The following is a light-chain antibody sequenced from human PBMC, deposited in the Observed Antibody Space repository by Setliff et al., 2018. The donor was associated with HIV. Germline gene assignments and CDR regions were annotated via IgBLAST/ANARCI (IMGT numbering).Light chain of an antibody. J-gene: IGLJ1*01. CDR1: SSDIGSYNY. Sequence: QSVLTQPASLSGSPGQSITISCTGTSSDIGSYNYVSWYQHHPVKAPKLMIYEVRNRPSGVSNRFSGSKSGNTASLTISGLQAEDEADYYCSSYAITNTLPFGTGTKVTVL. V-gene: IGLV2-14*01. CDR3: SSYAITNTLP. CDR2: EVR.